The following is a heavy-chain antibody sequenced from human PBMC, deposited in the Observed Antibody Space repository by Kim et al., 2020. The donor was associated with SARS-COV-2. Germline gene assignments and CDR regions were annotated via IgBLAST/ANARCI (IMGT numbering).Heavy chain of an antibody. D-gene: IGHD2-21*02. CDR1: GFTFSSYA. CDR3: AKAGHIVVVTPWFDP. CDR2: ISGSGGST. V-gene: IGHV3-23*01. J-gene: IGHJ5*02. Sequence: GGSLRLSCAASGFTFSSYAMSWVRQAPGKGLEWVSAISGSGGSTYYADSVKGRFTISRDNSKNTLYLQMNSLRAEDTAVYYCAKAGHIVVVTPWFDPWGQGTLVTVSS.